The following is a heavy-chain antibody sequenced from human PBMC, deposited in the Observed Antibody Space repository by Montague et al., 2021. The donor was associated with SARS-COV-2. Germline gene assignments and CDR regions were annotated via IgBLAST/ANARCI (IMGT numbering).Heavy chain of an antibody. CDR3: ARGQVTISGVLIFIRSAEHLDG. CDR1: SGSFSDFY. D-gene: IGHD3-3*01. Sequence: SETLSLTCAVYSGSFSDFYWTWIRKSPGKGLEWFGEINHTGSATYNPSLKGRVTLSRDTSKNQFSLKLQSVTPADTAGYYCARGQVTISGVLIFIRSAEHLDGWGQGTSVTVSS. V-gene: IGHV4-34*01. J-gene: IGHJ3*01. CDR2: INHTGSA.